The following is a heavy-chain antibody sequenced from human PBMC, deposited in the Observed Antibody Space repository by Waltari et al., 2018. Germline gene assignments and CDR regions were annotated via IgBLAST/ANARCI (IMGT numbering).Heavy chain of an antibody. D-gene: IGHD1-26*01. CDR3: ATDFGGIVGAYYGMDV. Sequence: QVQLVQSGAEVKKPGASVKVSCKVSGYTLTELSMHWVRQAPGKGLEWMGGFEPEECETIYAQKFQGRVTMTEDTSTDTAYMELSSLRSEDTAVYYCATDFGGIVGAYYGMDVWGQGTTVTVSS. J-gene: IGHJ6*02. CDR2: FEPEECET. CDR1: GYTLTELS. V-gene: IGHV1-24*01.